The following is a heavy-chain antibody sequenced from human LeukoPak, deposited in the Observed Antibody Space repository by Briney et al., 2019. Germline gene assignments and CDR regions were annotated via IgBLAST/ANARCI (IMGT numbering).Heavy chain of an antibody. J-gene: IGHJ4*02. CDR1: RFTFSSYA. Sequence: GGSLRLSCAASRFTFSSYAMSWVRQAPGKGLEWVANINQVGSDKYYVDSVKGRFTISRDSAENSLYLQTNSLRAEDTAVYYCARVRGGYYFDYWGQGTLVTVSS. CDR3: ARVRGGYYFDY. D-gene: IGHD5-24*01. CDR2: INQVGSDK. V-gene: IGHV3-7*04.